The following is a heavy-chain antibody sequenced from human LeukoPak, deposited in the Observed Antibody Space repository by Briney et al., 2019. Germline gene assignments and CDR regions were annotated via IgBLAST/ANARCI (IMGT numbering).Heavy chain of an antibody. V-gene: IGHV3-30*02. J-gene: IGHJ4*02. CDR3: AKDRRPNSYNSRWLDY. D-gene: IGHD6-13*01. CDR2: IRYDGSNK. CDR1: GFTFSSYG. Sequence: GGSLRLSCAASGFTFSSYGMHWVRQAPGKALEWVAFIRYDGSNKYYADSVKGRFTISRDNSKNTLYLQMNSLRAEDTAVYYCAKDRRPNSYNSRWLDYWGQGTLVTVSS.